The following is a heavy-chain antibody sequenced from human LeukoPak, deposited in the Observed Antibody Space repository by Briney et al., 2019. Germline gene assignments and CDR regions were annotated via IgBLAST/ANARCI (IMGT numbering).Heavy chain of an antibody. J-gene: IGHJ4*02. CDR3: ARGDILTGYFL. D-gene: IGHD3-9*01. V-gene: IGHV3-48*04. Sequence: GGSLRLSCAASGFTFSSYSMNWVRQAPGKGLEWVSYISSSSSTIYYADSVKGRFTISRDNAKHSLYLQMNSLRAEDTAVYYCARGDILTGYFLWGQGTLVTVSS. CDR2: ISSSSSTI. CDR1: GFTFSSYS.